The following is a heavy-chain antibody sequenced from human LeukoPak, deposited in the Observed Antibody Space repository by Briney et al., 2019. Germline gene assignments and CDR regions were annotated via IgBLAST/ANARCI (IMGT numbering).Heavy chain of an antibody. CDR1: GFTLSSYW. Sequence: GGSLRLSYTASGFTLSSYWMSWVRQAPGKGLEWVANIKQDGNEKYYVDSVKGRFTISRDNAKNSLYLQMNSLRAEDTAVYYCARDLEGDQDYWGQGTLVTVSS. D-gene: IGHD2-21*01. J-gene: IGHJ4*02. CDR2: IKQDGNEK. V-gene: IGHV3-7*01. CDR3: ARDLEGDQDY.